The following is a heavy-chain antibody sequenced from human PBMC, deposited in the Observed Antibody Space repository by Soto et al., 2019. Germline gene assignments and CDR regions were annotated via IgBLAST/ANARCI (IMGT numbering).Heavy chain of an antibody. Sequence: SETLSLTCTVSGGSISRYYWIWIRQPPGKGLEWIGYIYYSGSTNYNPSLKSRVTISVDTSKNQFSLKLSSVTAADTAVYYCARHKTVYYFDYWGQGTLVTVSS. CDR2: IYYSGST. CDR3: ARHKTVYYFDY. V-gene: IGHV4-59*08. CDR1: GGSISRYY. J-gene: IGHJ4*02. D-gene: IGHD4-17*01.